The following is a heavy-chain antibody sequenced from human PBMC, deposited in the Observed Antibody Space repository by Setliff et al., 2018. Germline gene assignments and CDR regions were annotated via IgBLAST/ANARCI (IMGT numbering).Heavy chain of an antibody. V-gene: IGHV1-3*01. Sequence: ASVKVSCKSSGYTFTSYAMHWVRQAPGQGLEWMGWINAANGNAKYSQNFQGRVTITRDTSASTAYMELSSLRSEDTAMYYCAREGVETRSSTDYRYYMDVWGKGTTVT. J-gene: IGHJ6*03. CDR2: INAANGNA. CDR3: AREGVETRSSTDYRYYMDV. D-gene: IGHD1-1*01. CDR1: GYTFTSYA.